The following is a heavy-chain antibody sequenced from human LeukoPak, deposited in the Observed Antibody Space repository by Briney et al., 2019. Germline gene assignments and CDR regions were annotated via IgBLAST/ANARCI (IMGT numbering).Heavy chain of an antibody. V-gene: IGHV1-69*02. CDR3: ARSNPFVVVVPAAAGLYAFDI. CDR2: IIPILGIA. Sequence: GSSVKVSWKASGGTFSSYTISWVRQAPGQGLEWMGRIIPILGIANYAQKFQGRVTITADKSTSTAYLELSSLRSEDTAVYYCARSNPFVVVVPAAAGLYAFDIWRQGTMVTVSS. CDR1: GGTFSSYT. D-gene: IGHD2-2*01. J-gene: IGHJ3*02.